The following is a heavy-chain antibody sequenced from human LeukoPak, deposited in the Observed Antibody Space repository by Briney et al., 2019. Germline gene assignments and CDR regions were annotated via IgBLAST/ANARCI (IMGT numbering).Heavy chain of an antibody. D-gene: IGHD6-6*01. Sequence: QPGGSLRLSCAASGFTFSGSAMHWVRQASGKGLEWVGRIRSKANSYATAYAASVKGRFTISRDDSKNTAYLQMNSLKTEDTAVYYCTRHGIIKAARTHYYYGMDVWGQGTTVTVSS. V-gene: IGHV3-73*01. CDR2: IRSKANSYAT. CDR1: GFTFSGSA. CDR3: TRHGIIKAARTHYYYGMDV. J-gene: IGHJ6*02.